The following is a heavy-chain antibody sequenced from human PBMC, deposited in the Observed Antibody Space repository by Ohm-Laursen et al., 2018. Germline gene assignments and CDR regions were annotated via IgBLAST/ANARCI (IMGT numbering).Heavy chain of an antibody. J-gene: IGHJ4*02. Sequence: SLRLSCSASGFIFSSYTMNWVRQAPGKGLEWVSAITGSGSSAYYADSVKGRFTISRDNSKNTLYLQMNSLRAEDTAVYYCAKDALGAGDYWGQGTLVTVSS. V-gene: IGHV3-23*01. CDR2: ITGSGSSA. CDR3: AKDALGAGDY. CDR1: GFIFSSYT. D-gene: IGHD1-26*01.